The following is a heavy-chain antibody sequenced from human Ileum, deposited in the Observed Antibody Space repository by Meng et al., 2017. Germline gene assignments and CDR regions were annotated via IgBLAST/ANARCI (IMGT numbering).Heavy chain of an antibody. CDR3: ASSTSGPELNY. CDR2: IYQVGST. D-gene: IGHD2/OR15-2a*01. V-gene: IGHV4-30-2*01. Sequence: HLQLQDSGSGLVTSSQTLSLTFTVSGGSISSSAYSWTWIRQPPGKGLEWIGYIYQVGSTNYNPSLKSRVTIFVDTSKNQFSLKLTSVTAADTAVYYCASSTSGPELNYWGQGTLVTVSS. CDR1: GGSISSSAYS. J-gene: IGHJ4*02.